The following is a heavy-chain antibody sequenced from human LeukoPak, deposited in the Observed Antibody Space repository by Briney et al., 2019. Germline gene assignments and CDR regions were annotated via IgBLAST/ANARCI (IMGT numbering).Heavy chain of an antibody. CDR1: GGSFSGYY. V-gene: IGHV4-34*01. D-gene: IGHD6-6*01. J-gene: IGHJ4*02. CDR3: ARTDRWQLVRVYTLRY. CDR2: INHSGST. Sequence: PSETLSLTCAVSGGSFSGYYWSWIRQPPGKGLEWIGEINHSGSTNYNPSLKSRVTISVDTSKNQFSLKLSSVTAADTAVYYCARTDRWQLVRVYTLRYWGQGTLVTVSS.